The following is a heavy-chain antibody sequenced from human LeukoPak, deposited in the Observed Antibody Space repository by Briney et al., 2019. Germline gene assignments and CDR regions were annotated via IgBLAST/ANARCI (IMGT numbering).Heavy chain of an antibody. CDR3: ARLDSSGWGYFDY. D-gene: IGHD6-19*01. J-gene: IGHJ4*02. CDR1: GGSISNYY. V-gene: IGHV4-59*01. CDR2: IYYSGST. Sequence: PSETLSLTCTVSGGSISNYYYSWIRQPPGKGLEWIGYIYYSGSTNYNPSLKSRVTLSVDTSKNQFSLKLRSVTAADTAVYYCARLDSSGWGYFDYWGQGTLVTVSS.